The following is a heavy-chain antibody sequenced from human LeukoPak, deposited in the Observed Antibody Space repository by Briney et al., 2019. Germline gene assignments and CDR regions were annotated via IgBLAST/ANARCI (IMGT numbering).Heavy chain of an antibody. CDR3: AKDGANYYDSSGYYGPFDY. CDR1: GFTFDDYA. J-gene: IGHJ4*02. Sequence: PGGSLRLSCAASGFTFDDYAMHWVRQAPGKGLEWFSLISWDGGSTYYADSVKGRFTISRDNSKNSLYLQMNSLGAEDTALYYCAKDGANYYDSSGYYGPFDYWGQGTLVTVSS. CDR2: ISWDGGST. V-gene: IGHV3-43D*04. D-gene: IGHD3-22*01.